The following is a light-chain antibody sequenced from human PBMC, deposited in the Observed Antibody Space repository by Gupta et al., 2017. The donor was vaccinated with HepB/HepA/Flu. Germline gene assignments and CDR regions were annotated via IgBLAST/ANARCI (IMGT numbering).Light chain of an antibody. Sequence: EIVLTQSPGTLSLSPGERATLSCRASQSLSSSYLAWYQQKPGQAPRLLIYGASSRATGIPDRFSGSGSGTDFTLAISRLEPEDVAVYYCQQYGSSEWTFGQGTKVEIK. V-gene: IGKV3-20*01. CDR3: QQYGSSEWT. CDR2: GAS. J-gene: IGKJ1*01. CDR1: QSLSSSY.